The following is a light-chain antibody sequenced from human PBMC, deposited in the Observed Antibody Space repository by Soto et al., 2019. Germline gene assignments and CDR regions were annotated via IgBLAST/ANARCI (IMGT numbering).Light chain of an antibody. CDR3: SSYTSSSSSYV. V-gene: IGLV2-14*01. Sequence: QSALTQPASVSGSPGQSITISCTGTSSDVGGYNYVSWYQQHSGKAPKLMIYDVSNRPSGVSNRFSGSKSGNTASLTISGFQAEDEADYYCSSYTSSSSSYVFGTGTKVTVL. J-gene: IGLJ1*01. CDR2: DVS. CDR1: SSDVGGYNY.